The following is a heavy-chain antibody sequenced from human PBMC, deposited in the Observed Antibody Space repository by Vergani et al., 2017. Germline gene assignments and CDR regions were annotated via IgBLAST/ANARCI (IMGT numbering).Heavy chain of an antibody. Sequence: QVQLQESGPGLVKPSQTLSLTCSVSGDSISSGVYYWNWIRQHPGKGLEWIGYIFSTGSTNHNPSLRRRINISVDTSKNQFSLKLNSVTAADTAMYYCGRMEGYDEGDAFLCGYFDSWGPGILVTVSS. CDR1: GDSISSGVYY. J-gene: IGHJ4*02. D-gene: IGHD3-22*01. CDR3: GRMEGYDEGDAFLCGYFDS. CDR2: IFSTGST. V-gene: IGHV4-31*03.